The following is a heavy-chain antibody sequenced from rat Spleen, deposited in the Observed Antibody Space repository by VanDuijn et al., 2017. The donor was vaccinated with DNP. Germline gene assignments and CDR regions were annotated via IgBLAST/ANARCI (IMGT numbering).Heavy chain of an antibody. J-gene: IGHJ2*01. Sequence: EVQLVESGGGLVQPGRSLKLSCAASGFTFSAYYMAWVRQAPTKGLEWVAYISYDGGSIYYGDSVKGRFTISRDNAKSILYLQLDSLRSEDTATYYCARPDYWGQGVMVTVSS. CDR3: ARPDY. V-gene: IGHV5-20*01. CDR1: GFTFSAYY. CDR2: ISYDGGSI.